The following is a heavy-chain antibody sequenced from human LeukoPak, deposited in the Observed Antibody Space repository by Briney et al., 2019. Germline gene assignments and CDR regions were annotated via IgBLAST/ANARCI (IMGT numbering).Heavy chain of an antibody. CDR1: GYTFTSYY. Sequence: ASVKVSCKASGYTFTSYYMHWVRQAPGQGLEWMGIINPRGGSTSYAQKFQGRVTMTRDTSTSTVYMELSSLRSEDTAVYYCARVQFGTRGMDVWGQGTTVTVSS. V-gene: IGHV1-46*01. J-gene: IGHJ6*02. D-gene: IGHD3-10*01. CDR2: INPRGGST. CDR3: ARVQFGTRGMDV.